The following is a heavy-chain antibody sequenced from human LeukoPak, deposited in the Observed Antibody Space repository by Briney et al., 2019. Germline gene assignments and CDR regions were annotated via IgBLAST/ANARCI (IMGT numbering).Heavy chain of an antibody. CDR3: APRVVVITAPFDY. CDR1: GFTFSSFG. D-gene: IGHD2-21*01. J-gene: IGHJ4*02. CDR2: IRYDGTDK. V-gene: IGHV3-30*02. Sequence: GGSRRLSCAASGFTFSSFGMHWVRQAPGKGLEWLAFIRYDGTDKYYADSVKGRFTISRDNSKNTLYLLMNSLRPEDTAVYYCAPRVVVITAPFDYWGQGTLVTVSS.